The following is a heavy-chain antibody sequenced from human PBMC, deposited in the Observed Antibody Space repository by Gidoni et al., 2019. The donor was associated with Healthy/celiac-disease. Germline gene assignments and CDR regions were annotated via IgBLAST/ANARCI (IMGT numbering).Heavy chain of an antibody. CDR3: ARDATYSGYDSLDY. CDR1: GFTFSSYA. Sequence: QVQLVESGGGVVQPGRSLRLSCAASGFTFSSYAMHWVRQAPGKGLEWVAVISYDGSNKYYADSVKGRFTISRDNSKNTLYLQMNSLRAEDTAVYYCARDATYSGYDSLDYWGQGTLVTVSS. CDR2: ISYDGSNK. D-gene: IGHD5-12*01. J-gene: IGHJ4*02. V-gene: IGHV3-30*01.